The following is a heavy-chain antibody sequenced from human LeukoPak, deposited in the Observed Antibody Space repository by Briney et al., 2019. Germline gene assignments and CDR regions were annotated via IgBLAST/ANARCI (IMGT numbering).Heavy chain of an antibody. Sequence: GGSLRLSCAASGFTFSDYYMSWIRQAPGKGLEWVSYISSSGSTIYHADSVKGRFTISRDNAKNSLYLQMNSLRAEDTAVYYCARYSSSWYKVTYWGQGTLVTVSS. J-gene: IGHJ4*02. CDR1: GFTFSDYY. D-gene: IGHD6-13*01. CDR3: ARYSSSWYKVTY. CDR2: ISSSGSTI. V-gene: IGHV3-11*01.